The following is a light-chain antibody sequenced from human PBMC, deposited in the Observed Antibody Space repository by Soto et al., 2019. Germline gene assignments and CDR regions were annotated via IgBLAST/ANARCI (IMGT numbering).Light chain of an antibody. CDR2: AAS. Sequence: EIVLMQSPGTLSLSPGERATLSCRASQSVSSSYLAWYQQKPGQAPRLLIYAASSRATGIADRFSGSGSGTDFTLTISRLEPEDFAVYYRQHYGSSHRGFGQGTKVDIK. CDR3: QHYGSSHRG. CDR1: QSVSSSY. J-gene: IGKJ1*01. V-gene: IGKV3-20*01.